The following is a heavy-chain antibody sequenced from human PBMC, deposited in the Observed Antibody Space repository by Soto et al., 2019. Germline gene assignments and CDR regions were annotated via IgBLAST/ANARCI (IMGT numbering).Heavy chain of an antibody. CDR2: ISRSSTYF. Sequence: GGSLRLSCVTSGMTFADYNMNWVRQAPGKGLEWVSTISRSSTYFYYADSVKGRFTVSRDDAKNSLFLHMGGLTTDDTGVYFCVRDISGPAERNWFDPWGRGTLVTVSS. V-gene: IGHV3-21*01. CDR3: VRDISGPAERNWFDP. J-gene: IGHJ5*02. D-gene: IGHD6-19*01. CDR1: GMTFADYN.